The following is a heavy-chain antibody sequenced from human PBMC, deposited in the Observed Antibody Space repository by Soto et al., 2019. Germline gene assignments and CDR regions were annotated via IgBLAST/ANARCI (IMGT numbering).Heavy chain of an antibody. CDR3: ASGSGWPPFDY. Sequence: GGSLRLSCAASGFTFSSYWMSWVRQAPGKGLEWVANIKEDGSEKYYVDSVKGRFTISRDNSKNSLYLQMNSLRAEDTAVYYCASGSGWPPFDYWGQGTLVTVSS. CDR1: GFTFSSYW. CDR2: IKEDGSEK. J-gene: IGHJ4*02. V-gene: IGHV3-7*05. D-gene: IGHD6-19*01.